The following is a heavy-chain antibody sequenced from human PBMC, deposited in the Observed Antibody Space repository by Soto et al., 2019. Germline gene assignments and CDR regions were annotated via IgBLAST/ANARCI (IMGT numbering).Heavy chain of an antibody. D-gene: IGHD2-15*01. Sequence: PGGSLRLSCAASGFTVSSNYMSWVRQAPGKRLEWVSVIYRGGSTYYADSVKGRFTISRHNSKNTLYLQMTSLRAEDMAVYYCARVEVLVTAPYGMAVWGKGTTVTVSP. CDR2: IYRGGST. V-gene: IGHV3-53*04. CDR1: GFTVSSNY. J-gene: IGHJ6*04. CDR3: ARVEVLVTAPYGMAV.